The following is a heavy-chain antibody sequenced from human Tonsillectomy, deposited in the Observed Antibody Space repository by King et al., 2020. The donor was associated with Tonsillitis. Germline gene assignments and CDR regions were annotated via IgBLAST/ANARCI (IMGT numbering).Heavy chain of an antibody. CDR1: GGSFSGYY. CDR3: ARGVATVSYYYYYYMDV. V-gene: IGHV4-34*01. J-gene: IGHJ6*03. CDR2: INHSGST. D-gene: IGHD5-12*01. Sequence: VQLQQWGAGLLKPSETLSLTCAVYGGSFSGYYWSWIRQPPGKGLEWVGEINHSGSTNYNPSLKSRVTISVDTSKNQFSLKLSSVTAADTAVYYCARGVATVSYYYYYYMDVWVKGTTVTVSS.